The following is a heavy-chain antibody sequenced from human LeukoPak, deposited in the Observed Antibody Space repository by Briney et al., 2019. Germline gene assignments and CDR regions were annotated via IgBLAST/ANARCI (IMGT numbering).Heavy chain of an antibody. CDR2: IKGDGSYI. CDR3: ARVYVGTDPVDFDY. CDR1: GFSFSSYW. J-gene: IGHJ4*02. D-gene: IGHD5-18*01. Sequence: GGSLRLSCAASGFSFSSYWMHWVRQAPGKGLVWVSRIKGDGSYITYADSVKGRFTISRDNARNTLYLQMNSLRADDTAVYYCARVYVGTDPVDFDYWGQGTLDSVSS. V-gene: IGHV3-74*01.